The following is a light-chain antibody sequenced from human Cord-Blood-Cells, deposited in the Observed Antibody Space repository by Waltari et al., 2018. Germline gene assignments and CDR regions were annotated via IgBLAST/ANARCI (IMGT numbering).Light chain of an antibody. CDR3: SSYTSSSTWV. CDR2: DVS. J-gene: IGLJ3*02. V-gene: IGLV2-14*01. Sequence: QSALTQPASVSGSPGQSITISCTGTSSDVGGHNYVSWYPQHPGKAPKLMIYDVSKRPSGVSNRFSGSKSGNTASLTISGLQAEDEADYYCSSYTSSSTWVFGGGTKLTVL. CDR1: SSDVGGHNY.